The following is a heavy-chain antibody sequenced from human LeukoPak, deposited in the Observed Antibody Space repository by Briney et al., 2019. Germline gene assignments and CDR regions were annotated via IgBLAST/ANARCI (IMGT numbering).Heavy chain of an antibody. CDR2: IYYSGST. CDR3: ARSGTSGYYYYYYMDV. Sequence: SETLSLTCTVSGGSISSYYWSWIRQPPGKGLEWTGYIYYSGSTNYNPSLKSRVTMSVDTSKDQFSLKLSSVTAADTAVYYCARSGTSGYYYYYYMDVWGKGTTVTISS. J-gene: IGHJ6*03. CDR1: GGSISSYY. V-gene: IGHV4-59*12. D-gene: IGHD6-13*01.